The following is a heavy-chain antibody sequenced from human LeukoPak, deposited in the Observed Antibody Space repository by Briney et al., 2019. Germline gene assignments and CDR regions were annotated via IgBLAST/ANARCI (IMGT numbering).Heavy chain of an antibody. CDR1: GFTFSSYS. J-gene: IGHJ4*02. D-gene: IGHD2-15*01. V-gene: IGHV3-48*04. CDR3: ARDLSLYCSGGSCYSLNY. CDR2: IGSSGSTI. Sequence: GGSLRLSCTASGFTFSSYSMNWVRQAPGKGLEWVSYIGSSGSTIYYADSVKGRFTISRDNAKNSLYLQMNSLGAEDTAVYYCARDLSLYCSGGSCYSLNYWGQGTLVTVSS.